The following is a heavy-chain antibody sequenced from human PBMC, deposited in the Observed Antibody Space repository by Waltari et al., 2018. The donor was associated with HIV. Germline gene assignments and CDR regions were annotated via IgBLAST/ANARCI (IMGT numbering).Heavy chain of an antibody. Sequence: QLQLQESGPGLVKPSETLSLTCPVPVASISSSSYYWGWIRQPNGKGLEWIGSIYYSGSTYYNPSLKSRVTISVDTSKNQFSLKLSSVTAADTAVYYCARAGENVLRFVEWFAGGLARFDYWGQGTLVTVSS. CDR2: IYYSGST. V-gene: IGHV4-39*07. D-gene: IGHD3-3*01. CDR3: ARAGENVLRFVEWFAGGLARFDY. CDR1: VASISSSSYY. J-gene: IGHJ4*02.